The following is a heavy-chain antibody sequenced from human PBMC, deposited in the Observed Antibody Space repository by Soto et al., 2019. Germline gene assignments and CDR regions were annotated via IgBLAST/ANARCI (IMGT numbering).Heavy chain of an antibody. D-gene: IGHD2-2*02. J-gene: IGHJ5*02. V-gene: IGHV4-61*01. CDR2: IYYSGST. CDR1: GGSVSSGSYY. Sequence: PSETLSLTCTVSGGSVSSGSYYWSWIRQPPGKGLEWIGYIYYSGSTNYNPSLKSRVTISVDTSKNQFSLKLSSVTAADTAVYYCARDPKRYSPWFDPWGQGTLVTVSS. CDR3: ARDPKRYSPWFDP.